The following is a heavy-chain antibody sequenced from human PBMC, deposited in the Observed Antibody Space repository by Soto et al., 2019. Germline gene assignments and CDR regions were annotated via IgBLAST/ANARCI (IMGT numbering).Heavy chain of an antibody. V-gene: IGHV3-23*01. J-gene: IGHJ4*02. CDR1: GFTFSSYA. D-gene: IGHD3-22*01. CDR2: ISGSGGST. Sequence: PGGSLRLSCAASGFTFSSYAMSWVRQAPGKGLEWVSAISGSGGSTYYADSVKGRFTISRDNSKNTLHLQMNSLRAEDTAVYYCAKDRYYYDSSGYYPTFDYWGQGTLVTVSS. CDR3: AKDRYYYDSSGYYPTFDY.